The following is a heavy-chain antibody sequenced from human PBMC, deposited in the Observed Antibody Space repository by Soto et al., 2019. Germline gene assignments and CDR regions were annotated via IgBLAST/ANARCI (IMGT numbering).Heavy chain of an antibody. J-gene: IGHJ5*02. V-gene: IGHV3-30-3*01. CDR3: ARDMYSSDYFVKWFEP. Sequence: QVRLVESGGGVVQPGRSLRLSCTASGFSLSSYAMYWFRQPPGKGLEWVAVISHDGINKHYADSVKGRVTVSRDNSNHALDLQLNRLRGEDTAMYYCARDMYSSDYFVKWFEPWGQGTLVTVSS. D-gene: IGHD6-19*01. CDR1: GFSLSSYA. CDR2: ISHDGINK.